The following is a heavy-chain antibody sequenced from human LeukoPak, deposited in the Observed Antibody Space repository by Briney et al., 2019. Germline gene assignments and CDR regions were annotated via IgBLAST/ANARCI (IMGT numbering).Heavy chain of an antibody. D-gene: IGHD2-15*01. V-gene: IGHV3-66*01. CDR1: GFTVTNND. Sequence: TGGSLRLSCAASGFTVTNNDMNWVRQAPGKGLEWVSVITSGGSTYFADSVKGRFTVSRDNSKNTLSLQMNSLRVEDTAVYYCARDLISGPATHDSWGQGALVTVSS. J-gene: IGHJ4*02. CDR3: ARDLISGPATHDS. CDR2: ITSGGST.